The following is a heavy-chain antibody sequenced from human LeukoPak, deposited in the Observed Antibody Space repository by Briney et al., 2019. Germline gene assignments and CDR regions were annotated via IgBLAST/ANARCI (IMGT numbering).Heavy chain of an antibody. J-gene: IGHJ4*02. CDR3: ARGFPLKYYYDSSGYEFDY. Sequence: PSETLSLTCAVYGGSFSGYYWSWIRQPPGKGLEWIGEINHSGSTDYNPSLKSRVTISVDTSKNQFSLKLSSVTAADTAVYYCARGFPLKYYYDSSGYEFDYWGQGTLVTVSS. CDR2: INHSGST. V-gene: IGHV4-34*01. D-gene: IGHD3-22*01. CDR1: GGSFSGYY.